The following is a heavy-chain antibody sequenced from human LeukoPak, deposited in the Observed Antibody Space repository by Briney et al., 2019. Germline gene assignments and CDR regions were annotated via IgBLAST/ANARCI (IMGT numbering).Heavy chain of an antibody. J-gene: IGHJ4*02. V-gene: IGHV3-30*18. CDR3: AKGPSGSLDY. CDR1: GFTFSSYA. CDR2: ISNDGSKK. Sequence: GGSLRLSCAASGFTFSSYAMHWGRQAPGKGLEWVSVISNDGSKKYYADSVKGRFTISRDDSKNTLYLQMNSLRPEDTAVYYCAKGPSGSLDYWGQGTRVTVSS. D-gene: IGHD1-26*01.